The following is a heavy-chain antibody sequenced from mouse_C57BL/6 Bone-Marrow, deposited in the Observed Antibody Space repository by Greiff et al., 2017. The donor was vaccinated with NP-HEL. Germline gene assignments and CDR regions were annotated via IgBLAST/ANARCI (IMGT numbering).Heavy chain of an antibody. CDR2: IDPSDSYT. J-gene: IGHJ2*01. CDR1: GYTFTSYW. D-gene: IGHD1-1*01. V-gene: IGHV1-69*01. CDR3: ARGDYYGSPYYFDY. Sequence: VQLQQPGAELVIPGASVKLSCKASGYTFTSYWMHWVKQRPGQGLEWIGEIDPSDSYTNYNQKFKGKSTLTVDKSSSTAYMQLSSLTSEDSAVYYCARGDYYGSPYYFDYWGQGTTLTVSS.